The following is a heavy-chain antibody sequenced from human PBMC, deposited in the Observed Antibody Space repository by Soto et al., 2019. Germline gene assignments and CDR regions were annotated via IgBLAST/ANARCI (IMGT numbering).Heavy chain of an antibody. CDR3: TKGGFGNTIGFSEDYFDY. CDR2: INPSGDST. Sequence: VFCYASCYSCISNYMHWGGQQIGEGVEWMVEINPSGDSTSYAQKFHGRVTMTRDTSTSTVYMEPSSLRSEDTAVYYCTKGGFGNTIGFSEDYFDYWGQGTLVTVSS. D-gene: IGHD3-10*01. V-gene: IGHV1-46*01. CDR1: CYSCISNY. J-gene: IGHJ4*02.